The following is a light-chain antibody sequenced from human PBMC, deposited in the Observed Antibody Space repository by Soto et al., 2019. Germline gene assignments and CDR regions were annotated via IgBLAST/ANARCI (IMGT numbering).Light chain of an antibody. CDR2: AAS. V-gene: IGKV3-20*01. CDR1: QSVSANY. Sequence: EVVLTQSPGTLSLSPGERATLSCRTSQSVSANYLVWYQQSPGQAPRLLIYAASSRATGIPDRFSGSGSGTDFTLTITSLEPEDFAVYYCQHYESSSSITFGHGTRLEI. J-gene: IGKJ5*01. CDR3: QHYESSSSIT.